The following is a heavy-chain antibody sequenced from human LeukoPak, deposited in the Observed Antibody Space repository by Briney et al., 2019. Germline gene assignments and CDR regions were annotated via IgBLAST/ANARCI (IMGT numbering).Heavy chain of an antibody. CDR2: ISSSSSTI. CDR3: ARGRIAPAATDY. V-gene: IGHV3-48*02. D-gene: IGHD2-2*01. Sequence: GGSLRLSCAASGFTLSSFSMNWVRLAPGKGLEWLSYISSSSSTIYYADSVKGRFTISRDNAKNSLYLQTNSLRDEDTAVYYCARGRIAPAATDYWGQGTLVTVSS. J-gene: IGHJ4*02. CDR1: GFTLSSFS.